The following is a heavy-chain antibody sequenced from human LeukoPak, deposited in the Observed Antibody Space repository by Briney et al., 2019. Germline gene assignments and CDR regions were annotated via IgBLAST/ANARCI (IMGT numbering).Heavy chain of an antibody. J-gene: IGHJ4*02. D-gene: IGHD3-3*01. CDR3: ARLLYDYFSGSYYYLDY. Sequence: SGTLSLTCTVSGGSISSSSSTYHWGWIRQTPGKGLEWIGSIYYSGSTYLNPSLKSRVTLSVGTSKNQFSLQLSSVAAADTAVYYCARLLYDYFSGSYYYLDYWGLGTLVTVSS. CDR1: GGSISSSSSTYH. CDR2: IYYSGST. V-gene: IGHV4-39*07.